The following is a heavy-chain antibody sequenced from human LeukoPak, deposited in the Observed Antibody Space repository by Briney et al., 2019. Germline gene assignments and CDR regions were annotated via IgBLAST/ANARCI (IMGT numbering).Heavy chain of an antibody. V-gene: IGHV1-69*13. J-gene: IGHJ3*02. D-gene: IGHD3-22*01. CDR2: IIPIFGTA. CDR3: ARERDDSSGYLSRDAFDI. CDR1: GGTFSSYA. Sequence: ASVKVSCKASGGTFSSYAISWVRQAPGQGLEWMGGIIPIFGTANYAQKFQGRVTITADESTSTAYMELSSLRSEDTAVYYCARERDDSSGYLSRDAFDIWGQGTMVTVSS.